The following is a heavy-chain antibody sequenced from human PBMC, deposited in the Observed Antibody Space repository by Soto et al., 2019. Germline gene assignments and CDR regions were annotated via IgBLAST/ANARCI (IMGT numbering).Heavy chain of an antibody. Sequence: LYLICTVSAVSMSSYYWGWFRQPPGKGLECIGYIYYSGSTNYNPSLKSRVTISVDTSKNQFSLKLSSVTAADTAVYYCARRYSSAFDIWGQGTMVT. CDR3: ARRYSSAFDI. V-gene: IGHV4-59*08. D-gene: IGHD6-13*01. J-gene: IGHJ3*02. CDR1: AVSMSSYY. CDR2: IYYSGST.